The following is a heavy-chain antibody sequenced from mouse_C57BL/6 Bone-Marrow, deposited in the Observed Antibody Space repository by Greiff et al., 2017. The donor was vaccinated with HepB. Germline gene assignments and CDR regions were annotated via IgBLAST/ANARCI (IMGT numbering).Heavy chain of an antibody. D-gene: IGHD1-1*01. J-gene: IGHJ3*01. V-gene: IGHV1-64*01. CDR3: ARFYYGSSSWFAY. CDR2: IHPNSGST. CDR1: GYTFTSYW. Sequence: QVQLQQPGAELVKPGASVKLPCKASGYTFTSYWMHWVKQRPGQGLEWIGMIHPNSGSTNYNEKFKSKATLTVDKSSSTAYMQLSSLTSEDSAVYYCARFYYGSSSWFAYWGQGTLVTVSA.